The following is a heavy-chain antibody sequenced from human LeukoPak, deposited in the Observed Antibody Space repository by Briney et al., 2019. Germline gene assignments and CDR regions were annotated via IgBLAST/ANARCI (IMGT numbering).Heavy chain of an antibody. CDR3: ARGPTAVAGWKYFDL. J-gene: IGHJ2*01. V-gene: IGHV4-34*01. CDR2: INHSGST. Sequence: SETLSLTCAVYGGSFSGYYWSWIRQPPGKGLEWIGEINHSGSTNYNPSLKSRVTISVDTSKNRFSLKLSSVTAADTAVYYCARGPTAVAGWKYFDLWGRGTLVTVSS. D-gene: IGHD6-19*01. CDR1: GGSFSGYY.